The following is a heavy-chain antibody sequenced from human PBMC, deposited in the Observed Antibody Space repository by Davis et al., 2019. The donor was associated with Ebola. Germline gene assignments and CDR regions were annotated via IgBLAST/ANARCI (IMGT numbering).Heavy chain of an antibody. CDR1: GDSVSSNSAA. Sequence: HSQTLSLTCAISGDSVSSNSAAWNWIRQSPSRGLEWLGRTYYRSKWYNDYAVSVKSRITINPDTSKNQFSLQLNSVTPEDTAVYYCAGVVPAAPGSGYYYYYMDVWGKGTTVTVSS. CDR2: TYYRSKWYN. V-gene: IGHV6-1*01. D-gene: IGHD2-2*01. J-gene: IGHJ6*03. CDR3: AGVVPAAPGSGYYYYYMDV.